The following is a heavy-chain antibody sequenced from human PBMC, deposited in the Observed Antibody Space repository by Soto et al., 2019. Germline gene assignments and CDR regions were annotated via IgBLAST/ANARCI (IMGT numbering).Heavy chain of an antibody. V-gene: IGHV1-2*02. D-gene: IGHD4-4*01. J-gene: IGHJ6*02. CDR3: AKELQRGMDV. CDR2: VHPNSGGT. CDR1: GYTFSVYH. Sequence: ASVKVSCKASGYTFSVYHMHWVRQAPGQGLEWMGWVHPNSGGTSYAQSFEGRVTMTGDTSINTAYMELSRLTSDDTAVYYCAKELQRGMDVWGQGTTVTVSS.